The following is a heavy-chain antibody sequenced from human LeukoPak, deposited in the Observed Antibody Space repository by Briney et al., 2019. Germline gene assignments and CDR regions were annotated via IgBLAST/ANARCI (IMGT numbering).Heavy chain of an antibody. CDR1: GYTFDDYA. D-gene: IGHD2-2*01. J-gene: IGHJ4*02. CDR2: ISWNSGSI. CDR3: AKDISSSNGVFDY. V-gene: IGHV3-9*01. Sequence: QPGGSLRLSCAASGYTFDDYAMHWVRQAPGKGLEWVSGISWNSGSIGYADSVKGRFTISRDNAKNSLYLQMNSLRAEDTALYYCAKDISSSNGVFDYWGQGTLVTVSS.